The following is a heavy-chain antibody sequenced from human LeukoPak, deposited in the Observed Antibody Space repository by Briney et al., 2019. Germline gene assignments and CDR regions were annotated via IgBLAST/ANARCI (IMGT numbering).Heavy chain of an antibody. Sequence: GGSLRLSCAASGFTFSNYWMHWVRQAPGKGLVWVSLINTYGSSTTYADSVRGRFTISRDNAKNTLYLQMNSLRAEDTALYYCAKDTYGDWAFDIWGQGTMVTVSS. D-gene: IGHD4-17*01. CDR1: GFTFSNYW. J-gene: IGHJ3*02. V-gene: IGHV3-74*01. CDR2: INTYGSST. CDR3: AKDTYGDWAFDI.